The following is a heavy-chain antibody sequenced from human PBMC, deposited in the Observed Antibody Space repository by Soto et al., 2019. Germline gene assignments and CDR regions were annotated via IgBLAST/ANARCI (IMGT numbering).Heavy chain of an antibody. D-gene: IGHD3-22*01. CDR2: VFHSGDT. V-gene: IGHV4-4*02. CDR3: ARLIYDSRLNYFYFGF. CDR1: GGSISGRNW. Sequence: TSETLSLTCVVSGGSISGRNWWSWVRQAPGKGLEWIGEVFHSGDTTYTPSLRSRVTISVDKSKNQFSLKLNSVTAADTAVYYCARLIYDSRLNYFYFGFWGQGALVTVSS. J-gene: IGHJ4*02.